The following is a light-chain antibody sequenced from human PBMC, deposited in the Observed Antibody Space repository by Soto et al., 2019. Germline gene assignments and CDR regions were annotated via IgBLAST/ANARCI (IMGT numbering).Light chain of an antibody. CDR3: QQYNSYPET. V-gene: IGKV1-5*01. Sequence: DIQMTKSPSTLSASVRDRVTITFRASQSISSWLAWYQQKPGKAPKLLIYDASSLESGVPSRFSGSGSGTEFTLTISSLQPDDFATYYCQQYNSYPETFGQGTKVDIK. CDR2: DAS. CDR1: QSISSW. J-gene: IGKJ1*01.